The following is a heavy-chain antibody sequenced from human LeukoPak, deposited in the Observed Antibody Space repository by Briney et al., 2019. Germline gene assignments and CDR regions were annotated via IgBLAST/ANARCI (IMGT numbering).Heavy chain of an antibody. V-gene: IGHV3-43*01. CDR3: ARDRDSSSTGYYYYYYMDV. J-gene: IGHJ6*03. D-gene: IGHD6-6*01. CDR1: GLTIGDYT. CDR2: ISRNGVAT. Sequence: GGSLRLSCEASGLTIGDYTMHWVRQFPGKGLEWVSLISRNGVATKYADSVRGRFTISRDNAKNSLYLQMNSLRAEDTAVYYCARDRDSSSTGYYYYYYMDVWGKGTTVTVSS.